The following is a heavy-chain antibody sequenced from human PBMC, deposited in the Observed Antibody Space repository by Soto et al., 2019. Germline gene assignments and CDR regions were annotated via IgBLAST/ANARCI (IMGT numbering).Heavy chain of an antibody. Sequence: QVRLVQSGAEVKKTESSVKVSCEASGTTFSNFAIGWVRQAPGQGLEWMGGIILPFGTPNYAQKFRGRVTISADESTTTVYMELRGLRSGDTAVYYCVRGPDYEGYFDYWGQGTLVTVSS. D-gene: IGHD3-22*01. V-gene: IGHV1-69*12. CDR3: VRGPDYEGYFDY. CDR2: IILPFGTP. CDR1: GTTFSNFA. J-gene: IGHJ4*02.